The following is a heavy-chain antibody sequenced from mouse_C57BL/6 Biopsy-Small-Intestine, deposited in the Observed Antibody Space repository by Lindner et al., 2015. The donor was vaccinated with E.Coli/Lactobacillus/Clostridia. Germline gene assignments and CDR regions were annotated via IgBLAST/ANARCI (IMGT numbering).Heavy chain of an antibody. V-gene: IGHV1-42*01. CDR3: VRGLADY. CDR1: GYSFTSYY. Sequence: VQLQESGPDLVRPGASVGISCKASGYSFTSYYVSWVKQSPENSLEWIGEINPSTGGTSFNQKFKAKATLTVDRSSDTAYMYLKNVTSEDSAVYYCVRGLADYWGQGTTLTVSS. J-gene: IGHJ2*01. CDR2: INPSTGGT.